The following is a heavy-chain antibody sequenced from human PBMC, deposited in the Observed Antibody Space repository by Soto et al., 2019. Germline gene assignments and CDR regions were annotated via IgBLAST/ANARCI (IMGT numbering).Heavy chain of an antibody. CDR3: AREIASAGWENDY. CDR2: IIPILGIA. D-gene: IGHD6-13*01. J-gene: IGHJ4*02. CDR1: GGTFSSYT. V-gene: IGHV1-69*08. Sequence: QVQLVQSGAEVKKPGSSVKVSCKASGGTFSSYTISWVRQAPGQGLEWMGRIIPILGIANYAQKFQGRVTITADKSTSTAYMELSSLRSEDTAVYYCAREIASAGWENDYWGQGTLVTVSS.